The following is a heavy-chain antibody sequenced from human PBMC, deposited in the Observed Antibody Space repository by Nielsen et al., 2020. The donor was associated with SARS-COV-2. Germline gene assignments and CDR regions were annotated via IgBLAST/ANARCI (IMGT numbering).Heavy chain of an antibody. CDR3: AKGVLLGYCSGGSCSRGWFDP. CDR1: GFTFSSYA. D-gene: IGHD2-15*01. V-gene: IGHV3-23*01. Sequence: GESLKISCAASGFTFSSYAMSWVRQAPGKGLEWVSAISGSGGSTYYADSVKGRFTISRDNSKNTLYLQMNSLRAEDTAVYYCAKGVLLGYCSGGSCSRGWFDPWGQGTLVTVSS. CDR2: ISGSGGST. J-gene: IGHJ5*02.